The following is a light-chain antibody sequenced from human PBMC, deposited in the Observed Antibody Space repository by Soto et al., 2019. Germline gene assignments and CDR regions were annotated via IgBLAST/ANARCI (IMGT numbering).Light chain of an antibody. V-gene: IGLV1-44*01. CDR2: NNN. CDR1: SSNIGSSP. CDR3: AAWDDSLNGHVV. Sequence: QSVLTQPPSASGTPGQRVTVSCSGSSSNIGSSPVNWYQHLPGTAPKLLIYNNNQRPSGVPDRFSGSKSGTSASLAISGLQSEDEAVYFCAAWDDSLNGHVVFGGGTKLTVL. J-gene: IGLJ2*01.